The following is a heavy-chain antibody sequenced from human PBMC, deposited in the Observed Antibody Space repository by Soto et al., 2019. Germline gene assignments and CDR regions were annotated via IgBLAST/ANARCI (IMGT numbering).Heavy chain of an antibody. CDR3: AKGPTVFGAVISFDYYYGMYV. Sequence: GGSLRLSCTASGFTFSTSAMSWVRQAPGRGLEWVSGISGSGAGTYYADSVKGRFTISRDNSKDTLYLQMSGLRAEDAAVYYCAKGPTVFGAVISFDYYYGMYVWGQGTPVTVSS. J-gene: IGHJ6*02. CDR2: ISGSGAGT. CDR1: GFTFSTSA. D-gene: IGHD3-3*01. V-gene: IGHV3-23*01.